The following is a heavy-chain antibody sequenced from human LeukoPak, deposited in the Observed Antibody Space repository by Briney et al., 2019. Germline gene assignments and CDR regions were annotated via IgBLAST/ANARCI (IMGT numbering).Heavy chain of an antibody. CDR1: GFTFSDYY. CDR2: ISSSGSTI. D-gene: IGHD3-16*01. V-gene: IGHV3-11*01. Sequence: KPGGSLRLSCAASGFTFSDYYMSWIRQAPGKGLEWASYISSSGSTIYYADSVKGRFTISRDNAKNSLYLQMNSLRAEDTAVYYCARDLGEVTVTASWYYYGMDVWGQGTTVTVSS. CDR3: ARDLGEVTVTASWYYYGMDV. J-gene: IGHJ6*02.